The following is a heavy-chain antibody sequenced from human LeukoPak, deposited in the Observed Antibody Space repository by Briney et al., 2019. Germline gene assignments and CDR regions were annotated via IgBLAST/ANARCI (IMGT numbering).Heavy chain of an antibody. CDR3: ARYSSGWYAFDI. V-gene: IGHV1-69*02. CDR1: GYTFTGYY. CDR2: IIPILGIA. Sequence: SVKVSCKASGYTFTGYYMHWVRQAPGQGLEWMGRIIPILGIANYAQKFQGRVTITADKSTSTAYMELSSLRSEDTAVYYCARYSSGWYAFDIWGQGTMVTVSS. J-gene: IGHJ3*02. D-gene: IGHD6-19*01.